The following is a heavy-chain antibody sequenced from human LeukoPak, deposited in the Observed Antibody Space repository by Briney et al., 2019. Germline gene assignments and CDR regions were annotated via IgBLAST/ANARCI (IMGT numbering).Heavy chain of an antibody. D-gene: IGHD1-26*01. CDR1: GYTFTSYA. Sequence: ASVKVSCKASGYTFTSYAMHWVRQAPGQGLEWMGWINTNTGDPTYAQGFTGRFVFSLDTSVSTAYLQIISLKAEDTAVYYCATSPTGSGSPLNYWGQGTLVTVSS. V-gene: IGHV7-4-1*02. CDR2: INTNTGDP. J-gene: IGHJ4*02. CDR3: ATSPTGSGSPLNY.